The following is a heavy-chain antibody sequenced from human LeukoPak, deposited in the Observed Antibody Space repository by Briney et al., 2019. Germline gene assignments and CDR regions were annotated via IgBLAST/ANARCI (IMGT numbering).Heavy chain of an antibody. CDR1: GFTFSDYS. V-gene: IGHV3-48*04. CDR3: ARDGKQLVRMDY. Sequence: GGSLRLSCAASGFTFSDYSMSWVRQAPGKGLEWVSYISFSVNTKYYGDSVKGRFTISRDNAKNSLYLQMNSLRAEDTAVYYCARDGKQLVRMDYWGQGTLVTVSS. D-gene: IGHD6-6*01. CDR2: ISFSVNTK. J-gene: IGHJ4*02.